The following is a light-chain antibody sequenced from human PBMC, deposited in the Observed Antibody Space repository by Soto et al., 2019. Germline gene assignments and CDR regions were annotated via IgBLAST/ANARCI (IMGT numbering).Light chain of an antibody. CDR2: NAA. Sequence: DIPMTPSPSTLSASVGDRVTITCRASQNINIWLAWYQQKPGKAPKLLIYNAAYLESGVPSRFSDSGSGREFTLTISSLQPDDFAIYYCQQYNGDSRGFGQGTKVELK. J-gene: IGKJ1*01. V-gene: IGKV1-5*01. CDR1: QNINIW. CDR3: QQYNGDSRG.